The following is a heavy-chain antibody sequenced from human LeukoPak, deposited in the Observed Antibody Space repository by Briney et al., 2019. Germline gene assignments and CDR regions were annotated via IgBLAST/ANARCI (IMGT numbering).Heavy chain of an antibody. J-gene: IGHJ3*02. D-gene: IGHD6-13*01. CDR1: GFTFSSYA. CDR3: AKDCPWGSSCRGAFDI. Sequence: PGGSLRLSCAASGFTFSSYAMHWVRQAPGKGLQWVAVISSDGSNKYYADSVKGRFTISRDNSKNTLYLQMNSLRAEDTAVYYCAKDCPWGSSCRGAFDIWGQGTMVTVSS. V-gene: IGHV3-30-3*01. CDR2: ISSDGSNK.